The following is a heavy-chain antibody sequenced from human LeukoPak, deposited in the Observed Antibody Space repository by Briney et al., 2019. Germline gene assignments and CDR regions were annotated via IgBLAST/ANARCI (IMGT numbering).Heavy chain of an antibody. V-gene: IGHV3-20*04. CDR3: ARDLMVGATGGAFGY. D-gene: IGHD1-26*01. CDR2: INWNGGST. J-gene: IGHJ4*02. Sequence: GGSLRLSCAASGFTFDDYGMSWVRQAPGKGLEWVSGINWNGGSTGYADSVRGRFTISRDNAKNSLYLQMNSLRDEDTALYYCARDLMVGATGGAFGYWGQGTLVTVSS. CDR1: GFTFDDYG.